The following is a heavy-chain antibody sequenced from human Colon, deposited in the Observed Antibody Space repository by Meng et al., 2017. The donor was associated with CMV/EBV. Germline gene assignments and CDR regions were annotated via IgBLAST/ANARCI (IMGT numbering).Heavy chain of an antibody. CDR3: ARALTYDCSSTSCYIRGANWFDP. CDR2: INHSGST. Sequence: ESLKISCAVYGGSFSGYYWSWIRQPPGKGLEWIGEINHSGSTNYNPSLKSRVTISVDTSKNQFSLKLSSVTAADTAVYYCARALTYDCSSTSCYIRGANWFDPWGQGTLVTVSS. CDR1: GGSFSGYY. D-gene: IGHD2-2*01. V-gene: IGHV4-34*01. J-gene: IGHJ5*02.